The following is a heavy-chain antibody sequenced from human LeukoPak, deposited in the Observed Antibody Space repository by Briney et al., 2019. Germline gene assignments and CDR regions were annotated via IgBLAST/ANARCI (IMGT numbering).Heavy chain of an antibody. D-gene: IGHD5-24*01. CDR3: ARDPDGYKFFDY. CDR2: IYYSGST. Sequence: SETLSLTCTVSGGSISSYYWSWIRQPPGKGLEWIGYIYYSGSTNYNPSLKRRVTMSVDTSTNQFSLKLTSVTPADTAVYYCARDPDGYKFFDYWGRGRPVTVSS. CDR1: GGSISSYY. V-gene: IGHV4-59*01. J-gene: IGHJ4*02.